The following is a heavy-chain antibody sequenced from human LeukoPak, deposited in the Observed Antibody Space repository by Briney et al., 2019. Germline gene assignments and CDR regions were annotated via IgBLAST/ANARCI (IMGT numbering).Heavy chain of an antibody. CDR3: ARCPWLEKYYFDY. J-gene: IGHJ4*02. V-gene: IGHV3-21*03. CDR2: ISSSSSYI. Sequence: GGSLRLSCAASGFTFSGSAMHWVRQAPGKGLEWVSSISSSSSYIYYADSVKGRFTISRDNAKNSLYLQMNSLRAEDTAVYYCARCPWLEKYYFDYWGQGTLVTVSS. CDR1: GFTFSGSA. D-gene: IGHD6-19*01.